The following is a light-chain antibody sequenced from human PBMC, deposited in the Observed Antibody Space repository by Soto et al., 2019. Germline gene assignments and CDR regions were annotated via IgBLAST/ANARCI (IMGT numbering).Light chain of an antibody. Sequence: EIVLTQSPATLSLSPGERATLSCRASQSVSSYLAWYQQKPGQAPRLLIYDASNRATGIPARFSGSGSGTDFTLTLGSLEPEDFAVYYCQQRSNWPRTFGQGTTVEIK. CDR1: QSVSSY. V-gene: IGKV3-11*01. J-gene: IGKJ1*01. CDR3: QQRSNWPRT. CDR2: DAS.